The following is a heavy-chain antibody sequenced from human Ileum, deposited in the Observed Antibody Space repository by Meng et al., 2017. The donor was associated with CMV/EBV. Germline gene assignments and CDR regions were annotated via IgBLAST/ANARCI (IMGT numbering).Heavy chain of an antibody. CDR1: GFTFSSYE. J-gene: IGHJ6*02. V-gene: IGHV3-48*03. CDR3: ASQGYCTGTSCSTYFYYYGMDV. D-gene: IGHD2-2*01. CDR2: ISGSGYTI. Sequence: GESLKISCAASGFTFSSYEMNWVRQAPGKGLEWVSYISGSGYTIYYADSVKGRFTISRDNAKNSLYLQMNSLRAEDTAVYFCASQGYCTGTSCSTYFYYYGMDVWGQGTTVTVSS.